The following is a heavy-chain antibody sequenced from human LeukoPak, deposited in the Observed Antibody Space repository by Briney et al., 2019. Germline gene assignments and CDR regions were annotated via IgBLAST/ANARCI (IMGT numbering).Heavy chain of an antibody. V-gene: IGHV5-51*01. J-gene: IGHJ4*02. CDR2: IYPGDSDT. CDR1: GYSFTSYW. Sequence: GESLKISCKGSGYSFTSYWIGWERQMPGKGLDGMGIIYPGDSDTRYSPSFQGQVTISADKSISTAYLQWSSLKASDTAMYYFARGPCSSTSCHIQPPYFDYWGQGTLVTVSS. CDR3: ARGPCSSTSCHIQPPYFDY. D-gene: IGHD2-2*01.